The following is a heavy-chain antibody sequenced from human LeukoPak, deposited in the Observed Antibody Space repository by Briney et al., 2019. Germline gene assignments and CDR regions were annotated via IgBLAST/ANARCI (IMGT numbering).Heavy chain of an antibody. J-gene: IGHJ4*02. CDR2: ISNGGGTI. CDR3: VRDSYMFGSDY. Sequence: GGSLRLSCVISGFTFTSYDFNWVRQAPGKGLEWVSYISNGGGTIYYADSVKGRFTISRDNAKNSVFLQMNTLRAEDTADYYCVRDSYMFGSDYWGQGTLVTVSS. CDR1: GFTFTSYD. V-gene: IGHV3-48*03. D-gene: IGHD3-10*02.